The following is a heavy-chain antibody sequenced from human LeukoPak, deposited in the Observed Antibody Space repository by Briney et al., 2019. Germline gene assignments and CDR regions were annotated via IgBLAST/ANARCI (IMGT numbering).Heavy chain of an antibody. Sequence: ASVKVSCKASGYTFTGYYMHWVRQAPGQGLEWMGWINPNSGGTNYAQKFQGWVTMTRDTSISTAYMELSRLRSDDTAVYYCARAPRSSSWYWGDYYYGMDVWGQGTTVTVSS. CDR1: GYTFTGYY. J-gene: IGHJ6*02. V-gene: IGHV1-2*04. CDR2: INPNSGGT. CDR3: ARAPRSSSWYWGDYYYGMDV. D-gene: IGHD6-13*01.